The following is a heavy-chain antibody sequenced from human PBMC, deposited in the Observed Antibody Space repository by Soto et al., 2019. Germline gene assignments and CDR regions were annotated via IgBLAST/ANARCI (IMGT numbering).Heavy chain of an antibody. CDR1: GYTFTSYY. CDR2: INPSGGST. V-gene: IGHV1-46*01. D-gene: IGHD3-22*01. CDR3: ARDGAYYYDSSGYDSCFDP. J-gene: IGHJ5*02. Sequence: ASVRVSCKASGYTFTSYYMHWVRQAPGEGLEWMGIINPSGGSTSYAQKFQGRVTMTRDTSTSTVYMELSSLRSEDTAVYYCARDGAYYYDSSGYDSCFDPWGQGTLVTVSS.